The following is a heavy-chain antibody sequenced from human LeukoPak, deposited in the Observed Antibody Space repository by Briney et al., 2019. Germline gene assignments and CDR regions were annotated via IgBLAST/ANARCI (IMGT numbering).Heavy chain of an antibody. Sequence: ASVKVSCKGSGYTFTTYGIDWVRQAPGQGPEWMGWISAYNGNTDYAQKFQGRVTVTTDTSAKTAYMELRGLRSDDTAVYYCAILDLVRGGLDYCGQGTLVTVSS. D-gene: IGHD3-10*01. J-gene: IGHJ4*02. V-gene: IGHV1-18*04. CDR2: ISAYNGNT. CDR3: AILDLVRGGLDY. CDR1: GYTFTTYG.